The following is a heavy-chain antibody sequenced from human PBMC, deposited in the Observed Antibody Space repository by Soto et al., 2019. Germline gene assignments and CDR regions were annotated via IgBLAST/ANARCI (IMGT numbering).Heavy chain of an antibody. CDR3: ARNEVPPRLDV. J-gene: IGHJ6*04. Sequence: QVQLQQWGAGLLKPSETLSLTCAVYGGSFSGYYWSWIRQPPGKGLEWIGEINHSGSTNYNPSLKSRVTISVDTSKNQFSLKLSSVTAADTAVYYCARNEVPPRLDVWGKGTTVTVSS. V-gene: IGHV4-34*01. CDR2: INHSGST. D-gene: IGHD2-2*01. CDR1: GGSFSGYY.